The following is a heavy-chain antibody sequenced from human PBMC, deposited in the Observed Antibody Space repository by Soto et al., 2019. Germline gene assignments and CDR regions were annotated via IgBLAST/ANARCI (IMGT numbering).Heavy chain of an antibody. CDR1: GYTFTSYD. CDR3: SRQARITMVRGVIKV. J-gene: IGHJ4*02. D-gene: IGHD3-10*01. Sequence: ASVKVSCKASGYTFTSYDINWVRQATGQGLEGMGWMNPNSGNTGYAQKFQGRVTMTRNTSISTAYMELSSLRSEDTAVYYCSRQARITMVRGVIKVWGQGTLVTVSS. CDR2: MNPNSGNT. V-gene: IGHV1-8*01.